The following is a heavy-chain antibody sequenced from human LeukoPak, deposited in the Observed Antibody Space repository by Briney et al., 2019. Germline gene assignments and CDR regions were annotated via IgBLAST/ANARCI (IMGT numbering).Heavy chain of an antibody. J-gene: IGHJ4*02. CDR3: ARGYCSSTSCYPADY. D-gene: IGHD2-2*01. V-gene: IGHV1-69*06. Sequence: ASVKLSCKASGGTFSSYAISWGRQAPGQGLEWMGGIIPIFGTANYAQKFHGRVTITADKSTGTAYMELSSLRSEDTAVYYCARGYCSSTSCYPADYWGQGTLVTVSS. CDR1: GGTFSSYA. CDR2: IIPIFGTA.